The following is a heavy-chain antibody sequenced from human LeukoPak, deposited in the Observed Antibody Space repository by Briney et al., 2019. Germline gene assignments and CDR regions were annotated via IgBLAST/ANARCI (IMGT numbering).Heavy chain of an antibody. CDR2: IYTSGST. J-gene: IGHJ4*02. Sequence: SETLSLTCTVSGGSISSYYWSWIRQPAGKGLEWIGRIYTSGSTNYNPSLKSRVTMSVDTSKNQFSLKLSSVTAADTAVYYCARGSSSWQSYYYDSSGYYYFDYWGQGTLVTVSS. D-gene: IGHD3-22*01. CDR3: ARGSSSWQSYYYDSSGYYYFDY. CDR1: GGSISSYY. V-gene: IGHV4-4*07.